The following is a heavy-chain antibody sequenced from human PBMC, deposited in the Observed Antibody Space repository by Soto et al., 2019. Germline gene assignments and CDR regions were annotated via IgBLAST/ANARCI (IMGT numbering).Heavy chain of an antibody. D-gene: IGHD3-10*01. V-gene: IGHV5-51*01. CDR2: IYPGDSDT. CDR3: ARAHTPLGELSYFYYGLDV. Sequence: GESLKISCKGSGYSFTSYWISWVRQVPGKGLEWMGIIYPGDSDTKYSPSFQGQVTISADKSISTAYLQWSSLKASDTAMYYCARAHTPLGELSYFYYGLDVWGQGTTVTVSS. J-gene: IGHJ6*02. CDR1: GYSFTSYW.